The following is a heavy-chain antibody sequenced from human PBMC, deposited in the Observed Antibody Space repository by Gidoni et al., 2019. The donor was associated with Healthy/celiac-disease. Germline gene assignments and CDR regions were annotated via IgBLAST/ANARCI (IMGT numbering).Heavy chain of an antibody. CDR3: ARDPSMVRGVTDAFDI. J-gene: IGHJ3*02. D-gene: IGHD3-10*01. CDR2: ISSNGGST. CDR1: GFTFSSYA. Sequence: EVQLVESGGGLVQPGGSLSLSCAASGFTFSSYAMHWVRQAPGKGLEYVSAISSNGGSTYYANSVKGRFTISRDNSKNTLYLQMGSLRAEDMAVYYCARDPSMVRGVTDAFDIWGQGTMVTVSS. V-gene: IGHV3-64*01.